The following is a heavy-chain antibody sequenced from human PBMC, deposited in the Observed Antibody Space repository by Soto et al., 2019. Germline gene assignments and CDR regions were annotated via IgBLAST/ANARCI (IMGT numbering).Heavy chain of an antibody. D-gene: IGHD1-1*01. CDR1: GLAFSNNP. CDR2: LSGSGGNT. CDR3: AKSRPSVEKTGDYVQY. V-gene: IGHV3-23*01. J-gene: IGHJ4*02. Sequence: GGPIRLSCSASGLAFSNNPMAWVPQAPGQGLEWISSLSGSGGNTYYADSVKGRFTISRDNSKNTLPLHMNSLTAEDTAKYYCAKSRPSVEKTGDYVQYWDQVTLGTVSS.